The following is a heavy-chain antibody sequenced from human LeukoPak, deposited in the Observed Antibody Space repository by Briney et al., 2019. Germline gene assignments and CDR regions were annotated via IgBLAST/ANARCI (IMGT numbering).Heavy chain of an antibody. V-gene: IGHV4-30-2*01. Sequence: SQTLSLTCAVSGGSISSGGYSWSWIRQPPGKGLEGIGYIYHSGSTYYNPSLKSRVTISVDRSKNQFSLKLSSVTAADTAVYYCARVRGLGYYDSSGYLDYWGQGTLVTVSS. D-gene: IGHD3-22*01. CDR2: IYHSGST. CDR3: ARVRGLGYYDSSGYLDY. J-gene: IGHJ4*02. CDR1: GGSISSGGYS.